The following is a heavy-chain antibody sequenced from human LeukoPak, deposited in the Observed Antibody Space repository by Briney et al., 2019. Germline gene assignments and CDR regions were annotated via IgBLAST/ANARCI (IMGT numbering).Heavy chain of an antibody. Sequence: PGGSLRLSCAASGFTFSSYGMHWVRQAPGKGLERVAVIWYDGSNKYYADSVKGRFTISRDNSKNTLYLQMNSLRAEDTAVYYCAKSPYSSGWYYFDYWGQGTLVTVSS. V-gene: IGHV3-33*06. CDR2: IWYDGSNK. D-gene: IGHD6-19*01. CDR3: AKSPYSSGWYYFDY. CDR1: GFTFSSYG. J-gene: IGHJ4*02.